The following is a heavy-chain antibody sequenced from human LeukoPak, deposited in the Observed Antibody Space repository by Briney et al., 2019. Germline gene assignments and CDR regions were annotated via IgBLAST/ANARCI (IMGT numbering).Heavy chain of an antibody. D-gene: IGHD6-19*01. V-gene: IGHV1-18*01. Sequence: GASVKVSCKASGYTFTSYGISWVRQAPGQGLEWMGWISAYNGNTNYAQKFQGRVTITRNTSISTAYMELSSLRSEDTAVYYCARRAVAYKYSYYMDVWGKGTAVTVSS. CDR1: GYTFTSYG. CDR3: ARRAVAYKYSYYMDV. CDR2: ISAYNGNT. J-gene: IGHJ6*03.